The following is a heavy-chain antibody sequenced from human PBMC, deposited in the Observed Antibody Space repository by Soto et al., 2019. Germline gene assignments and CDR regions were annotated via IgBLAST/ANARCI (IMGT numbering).Heavy chain of an antibody. CDR2: INAGNGNT. J-gene: IGHJ4*02. CDR1: GYTFISYG. V-gene: IGHV1-3*01. D-gene: IGHD2-21*02. Sequence: ASVKVSCKTSGYTFISYGMHWVRQAPGQRLEWMGWINAGNGNTKYPQKFQDRVTILRDTSASTAYMELRSLKPEDTAVYYCAWAAGCGGDCYLPHFDYLGQATLVTVSS. CDR3: AWAAGCGGDCYLPHFDY.